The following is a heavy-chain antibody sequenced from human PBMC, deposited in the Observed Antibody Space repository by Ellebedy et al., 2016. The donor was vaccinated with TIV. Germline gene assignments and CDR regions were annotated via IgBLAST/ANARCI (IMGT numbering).Heavy chain of an antibody. J-gene: IGHJ3*02. CDR3: ARPYGSGRSLGAFDI. V-gene: IGHV1-69*13. D-gene: IGHD3-10*01. CDR1: GDTFNIYA. CDR2: VLPALGTA. Sequence: AASVKVSCKLSGDTFNIYAISWVRQAPGQGLEWMGAVLPALGTANYAQKFQGRLTIKSDGSAGTAYMELRGLVFEDTAVYYCARPYGSGRSLGAFDIWGQGTPVTVSS.